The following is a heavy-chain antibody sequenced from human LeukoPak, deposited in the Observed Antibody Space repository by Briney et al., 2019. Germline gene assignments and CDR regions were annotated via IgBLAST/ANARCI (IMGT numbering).Heavy chain of an antibody. CDR2: IYYSGST. CDR3: TRLLDNDSSGDPDTFDM. D-gene: IGHD3-22*01. CDR1: GGSITSHY. Sequence: SETLSFTCTVSGGSITSHYWSWIRQAPGKGLEWIGFIYYSGSTKYTPSLQSRVTISLDTSEKKFSLKVTSVTAADTAVYYCTRLLDNDSSGDPDTFDMWGQGTVVAVSS. V-gene: IGHV4-59*08. J-gene: IGHJ3*02.